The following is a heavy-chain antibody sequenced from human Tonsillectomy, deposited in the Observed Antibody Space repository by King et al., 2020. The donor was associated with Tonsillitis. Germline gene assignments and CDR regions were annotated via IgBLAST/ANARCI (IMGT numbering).Heavy chain of an antibody. CDR3: ARMRIGYSPYAFDF. CDR2: IFSGGST. D-gene: IGHD3-3*01. V-gene: IGHV3-66*01. Sequence: VQLVESGGGLVQPGGSLRLSCAASGFIVSSNYMSWVRQAPGKGLEWVSIIFSGGSTYYADSVKGRFTISRDNSKNTLHLQMNSLRAEDTAVYYCARMRIGYSPYAFDFWGQGTMVTVS. CDR1: GFIVSSNY. J-gene: IGHJ3*01.